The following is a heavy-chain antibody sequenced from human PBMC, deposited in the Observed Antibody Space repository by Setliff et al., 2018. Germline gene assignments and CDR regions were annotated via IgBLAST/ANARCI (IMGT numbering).Heavy chain of an antibody. V-gene: IGHV4-4*07. CDR3: ARGQAGNYYYYMDV. J-gene: IGHJ6*03. CDR2: IYTSGST. CDR1: GGSISSYF. Sequence: NPSETLSLTCTISGGSISSYFWTWIRQPAGKGLEWIGRIYTSGSTNYNPSLKSRVTMSIDTSKNQFSLKLTSVTAADTAVYYCARGQAGNYYYYMDVWGKGTTVTVSS.